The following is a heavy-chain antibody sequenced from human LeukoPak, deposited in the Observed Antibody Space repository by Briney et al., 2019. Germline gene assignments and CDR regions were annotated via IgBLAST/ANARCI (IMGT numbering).Heavy chain of an antibody. CDR2: IYDSGST. CDR1: GGSISSYY. CDR3: ARHYGP. Sequence: SETLSLTCSVSGGSISSYYWSWIRQPPGKGLEWIGSIYDSGSTYYNPSLKSRVTISVDTSKNQFSLKLNSVTAADTAVYYCARHYGPWGQGTLVTVSS. D-gene: IGHD3-16*01. J-gene: IGHJ5*02. V-gene: IGHV4-59*05.